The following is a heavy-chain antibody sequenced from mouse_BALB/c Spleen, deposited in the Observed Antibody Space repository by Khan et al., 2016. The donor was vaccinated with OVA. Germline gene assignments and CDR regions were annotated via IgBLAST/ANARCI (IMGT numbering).Heavy chain of an antibody. V-gene: IGHV9-3-1*01. Sequence: QVQLKQSGPELKKPGETVKISCKASGYTFTKSGMNWVKQAPGKGLKWMGWINTYTGEPTYADDFKGRFAFSLETSDSTAYLQINNLKNEDTATYFLARPPYFYYGIDNWGQGTSGTVSS. J-gene: IGHJ4*01. CDR2: INTYTGEP. D-gene: IGHD2-10*01. CDR3: ARPPYFYYGIDN. CDR1: GYTFTKSG.